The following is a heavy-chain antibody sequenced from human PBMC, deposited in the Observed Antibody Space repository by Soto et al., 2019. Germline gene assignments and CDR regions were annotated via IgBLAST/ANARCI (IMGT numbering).Heavy chain of an antibody. J-gene: IGHJ6*02. D-gene: IGHD3-10*01. CDR3: AGVRGRHHHYYYGMDV. CDR2: IYYSGST. CDR1: GGSISSGGYY. V-gene: IGHV4-31*03. Sequence: QVQLQESGPGLVKPSQTLSLTCTVSGGSISSGGYYWSWIRQHPGKGLEWIGYIYYSGSTYYNPSLKSRVTISVDTSKNQFSLKLSSVTAADTAVYYCAGVRGRHHHYYYGMDVWGQGTTVTVSS.